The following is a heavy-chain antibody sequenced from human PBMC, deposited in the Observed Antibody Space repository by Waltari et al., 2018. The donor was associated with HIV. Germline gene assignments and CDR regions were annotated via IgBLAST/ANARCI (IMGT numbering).Heavy chain of an antibody. Sequence: QLQLKESGPGLVKPSETLSLTCTVSGASIIRSHYYWGWIRQPPGKGLEWVGGFYYSETTYSNPSLMSRVTISKDTPKNQFSLKLSSVTAADTAEYYCARHGRDFLTGRHLWFDPWGQGTLVTVSS. CDR2: FYYSETT. CDR1: GASIIRSHYY. J-gene: IGHJ5*02. D-gene: IGHD3-9*01. CDR3: ARHGRDFLTGRHLWFDP. V-gene: IGHV4-39*01.